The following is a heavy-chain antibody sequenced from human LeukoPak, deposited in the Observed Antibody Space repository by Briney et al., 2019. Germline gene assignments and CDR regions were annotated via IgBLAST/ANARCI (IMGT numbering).Heavy chain of an antibody. CDR3: ARDSKGYYYFDY. J-gene: IGHJ4*02. D-gene: IGHD6-25*01. V-gene: IGHV4-4*02. CDR1: GGSIINSNW. CDR2: IDHSGST. Sequence: ASGTLSLTCAVSGGSIINSNWWSWVRQPPGKGLEWIGEIDHSGSTSYNPSLKSRVTMSVDRSQNQFSLRLSTVTAADTAVYYCARDSKGYYYFDYWGQGTLVTVSS.